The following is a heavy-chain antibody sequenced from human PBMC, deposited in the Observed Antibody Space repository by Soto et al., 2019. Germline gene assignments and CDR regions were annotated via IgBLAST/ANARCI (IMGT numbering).Heavy chain of an antibody. V-gene: IGHV5-10-1*01. D-gene: IGHD1-26*01. CDR3: ARGRGRNYYYGMDV. CDR2: IDPSDSHA. J-gene: IGHJ6*02. Sequence: GESLKISCKVSGYSFSSYWISWVRQMPGKALEWMGKIDPSDSHANYSPSLQGHVTISADKSISTAYLQWSSLKASDTAMYYCARGRGRNYYYGMDVWGQGATVTVSS. CDR1: GYSFSSYW.